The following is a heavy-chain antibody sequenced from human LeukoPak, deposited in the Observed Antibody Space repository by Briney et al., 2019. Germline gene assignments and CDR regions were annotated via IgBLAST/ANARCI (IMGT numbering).Heavy chain of an antibody. CDR1: GYTFTGYY. CDR2: ISAYNGNT. V-gene: IGHV1-18*04. CDR3: ARDTFGLMSTTVGDFDY. Sequence: ASVKVSCKASGYTFTGYYMHWVRQAPGQGLEWMGWISAYNGNTNYAQKLQGRVTMTTDTSTSTAYMELRSLRSDDTAVYYCARDTFGLMSTTVGDFDYWGQGTLVTVSS. D-gene: IGHD4-23*01. J-gene: IGHJ4*02.